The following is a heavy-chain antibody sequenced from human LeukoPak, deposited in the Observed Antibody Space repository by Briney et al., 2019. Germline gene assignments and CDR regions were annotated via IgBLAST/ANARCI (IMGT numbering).Heavy chain of an antibody. V-gene: IGHV3-23*01. J-gene: IGHJ4*02. D-gene: IGHD5-18*01. CDR3: ARKIVDTAMVTQFDY. Sequence: GGSLRLSCAASGFTFSSYAMSWVRQAPGKGLEWVSAISGSGGSTYYADSVKGRFTISRDNAKNSLYLQMNSLRAEDTAVYYCARKIVDTAMVTQFDYWGQGTLVTVSS. CDR1: GFTFSSYA. CDR2: ISGSGGST.